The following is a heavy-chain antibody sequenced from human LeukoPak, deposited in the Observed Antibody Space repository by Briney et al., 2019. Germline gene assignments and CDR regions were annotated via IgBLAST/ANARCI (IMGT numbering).Heavy chain of an antibody. CDR3: ARYCSGASCYSGVDY. J-gene: IGHJ4*02. V-gene: IGHV3-23*01. CDR2: ISSNGGST. Sequence: GGSLRLSCAASGFTFGSYMMTWVRQAPGRGLEWVSTISSNGGSTYYADSVKGRFTISRDNSKNTLYLQMSSLRAEDTAVYYCARYCSGASCYSGVDYWGQGTLVTVSS. CDR1: GFTFGSYM. D-gene: IGHD2-15*01.